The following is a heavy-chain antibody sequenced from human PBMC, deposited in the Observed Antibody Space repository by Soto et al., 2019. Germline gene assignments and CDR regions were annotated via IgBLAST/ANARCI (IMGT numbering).Heavy chain of an antibody. D-gene: IGHD1-20*01. V-gene: IGHV2-70*13. CDR2: IERDDDDK. J-gene: IGHJ6*02. CDR1: GFSLTSPGMC. Sequence: SGPTLVNPTETLTLTCTFSGFSLTSPGMCVSWIRQPPGKALEWLALIERDDDDKYYSTSLKTRLTISKDTRKNPVVLTMANMDPADRGAYSCARSIRGPRRFNGMDVWGQGTTFTASS. CDR3: ARSIRGPRRFNGMDV.